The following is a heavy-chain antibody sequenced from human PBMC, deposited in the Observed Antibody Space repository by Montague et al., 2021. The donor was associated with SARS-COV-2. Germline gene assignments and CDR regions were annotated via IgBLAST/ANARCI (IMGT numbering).Heavy chain of an antibody. Sequence: SLRLSCAASGFTFSTYLMHWVRQAPGKGLEWVSSIGAGVSSTFYADSVKGRFTVSRDNSKNTLYLQMNSLRAEDTAVYYCASSYIPNKYYEVYWGQGTLVTVSS. CDR1: GFTFSTYL. J-gene: IGHJ4*02. CDR2: IGAGVSST. V-gene: IGHV3-23*01. CDR3: ASSYIPNKYYEVY. D-gene: IGHD2/OR15-2a*01.